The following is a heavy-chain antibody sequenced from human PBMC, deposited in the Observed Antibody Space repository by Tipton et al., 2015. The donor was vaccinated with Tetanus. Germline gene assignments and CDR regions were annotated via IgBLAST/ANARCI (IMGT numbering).Heavy chain of an antibody. J-gene: IGHJ4*02. Sequence: SLRLSCAASRFTFSGYWMSWVRQAPGKGLEWVANINRNGGGKYYVDSVKGRFTISRDNAKNSLYLQLNSLRAEDTAVYSCARGMAESSNCGGDCYSDYWGQGTLVTVSS. D-gene: IGHD2-21*02. V-gene: IGHV3-7*04. CDR2: INRNGGGK. CDR3: ARGMAESSNCGGDCYSDY. CDR1: RFTFSGYW.